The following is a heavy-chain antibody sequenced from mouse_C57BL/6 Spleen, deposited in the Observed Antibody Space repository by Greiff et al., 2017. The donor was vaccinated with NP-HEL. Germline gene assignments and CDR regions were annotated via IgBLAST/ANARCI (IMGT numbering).Heavy chain of an antibody. J-gene: IGHJ3*01. CDR1: GYTFTSYG. V-gene: IGHV1-81*01. Sequence: VQLQQSGAELARPGASVKLSCKASGYTFTSYGISWVKQRTGQGLEWIGEIYPRSGNTYYNEKFKGKATLTADKSSSTAYMELRSLTSEDSAVYFWARKGALYGNSNDGFAYWGQGTLVTVSA. CDR3: ARKGALYGNSNDGFAY. CDR2: IYPRSGNT. D-gene: IGHD2-1*01.